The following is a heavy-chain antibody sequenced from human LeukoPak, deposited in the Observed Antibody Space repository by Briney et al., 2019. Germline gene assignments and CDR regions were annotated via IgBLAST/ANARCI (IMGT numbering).Heavy chain of an antibody. CDR1: GFTFSTYT. J-gene: IGHJ6*02. CDR2: SIGSGGSA. Sequence: GGSLRLSCVASGFTFSTYTMNWIRQAPGKGLEWVSGSIGSGGSAFYADSVKGRFSISRDTSKNTLFLHMNNLRAGDTAVYYCAKFGNAVPTYYYYGMDVWGQGTTVTVSS. V-gene: IGHV3-23*01. D-gene: IGHD1-1*01. CDR3: AKFGNAVPTYYYYGMDV.